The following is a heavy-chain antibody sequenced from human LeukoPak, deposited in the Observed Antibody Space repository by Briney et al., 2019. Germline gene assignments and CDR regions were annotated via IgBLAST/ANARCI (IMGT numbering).Heavy chain of an antibody. CDR3: ARATPGSWFDP. CDR2: IYYTGSP. D-gene: IGHD2-2*01. Sequence: SETLSLTCAVYGGSFSGYYWSWIRQPPGKGLEWIGYIYYTGSPYYNPSLKSRVTISVDTSKNQFSLKLSSVTAADTAVYYCARATPGSWFDPWGQGTLVTVSS. J-gene: IGHJ5*02. V-gene: IGHV4-31*11. CDR1: GGSFSGYY.